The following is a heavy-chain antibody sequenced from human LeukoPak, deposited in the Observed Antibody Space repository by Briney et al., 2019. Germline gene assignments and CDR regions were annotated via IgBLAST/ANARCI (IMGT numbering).Heavy chain of an antibody. CDR3: ARDARLHYYFDY. CDR1: GGSINSNY. J-gene: IGHJ4*02. Sequence: SETLSLTCTVSGGSINSNYWSWVRQPAGRGLEWIGRFYISGSTKYNPSLKSRVTMSIDTSKNQFSLKLTSVTAADTAVYYCARDARLHYYFDYWGQGTLVTVSS. CDR2: FYISGST. D-gene: IGHD4-11*01. V-gene: IGHV4-4*07.